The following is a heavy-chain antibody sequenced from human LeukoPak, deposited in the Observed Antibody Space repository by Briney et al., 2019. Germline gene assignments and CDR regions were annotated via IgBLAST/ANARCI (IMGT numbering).Heavy chain of an antibody. CDR1: GGSISSYY. V-gene: IGHV4-59*08. CDR2: IYYSGST. CDR3: ARRYDFWSGYYQDWYFDL. Sequence: SETLSLTCTVSGGSISSYYWSWIRQPPGKGLEWIGYIYYSGSTNYNPSLKSRVTISVDTSKNQFSLKLSSVTAADTAVYYCARRYDFWSGYYQDWYFDLWGRGTLVTVSS. J-gene: IGHJ2*01. D-gene: IGHD3-3*01.